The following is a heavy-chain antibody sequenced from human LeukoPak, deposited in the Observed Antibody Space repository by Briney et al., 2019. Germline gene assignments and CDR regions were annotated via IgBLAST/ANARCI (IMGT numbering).Heavy chain of an antibody. V-gene: IGHV4-4*08. Sequence: SETLSLTCTVSGGSIKGYHWSWIRQPPGKGLEWIGYIYSNEATEYKPSLKSRVTISADTSKNQFSLKLSSVTAADTAVYYCARAPLGFCSGGTCKRYFDYWGQGTLVTVSS. J-gene: IGHJ4*02. CDR1: GGSIKGYH. D-gene: IGHD2-15*01. CDR2: IYSNEAT. CDR3: ARAPLGFCSGGTCKRYFDY.